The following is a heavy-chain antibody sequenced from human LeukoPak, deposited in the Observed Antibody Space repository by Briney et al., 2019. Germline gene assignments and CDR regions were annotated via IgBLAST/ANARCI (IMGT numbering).Heavy chain of an antibody. V-gene: IGHV3-21*01. Sequence: GSLRLSCAASGFTFSSYSMNWVRQAPGKGLEWVSSISSSSRYIYYADSVKGRFTISRDNAKNSLYLQMNSLRAEDTAVYYCARGHYYGSGSYDYYFDYWGQGTLVTVSS. CDR3: ARGHYYGSGSYDYYFDY. CDR1: GFTFSSYS. J-gene: IGHJ4*02. D-gene: IGHD3-10*01. CDR2: ISSSSRYI.